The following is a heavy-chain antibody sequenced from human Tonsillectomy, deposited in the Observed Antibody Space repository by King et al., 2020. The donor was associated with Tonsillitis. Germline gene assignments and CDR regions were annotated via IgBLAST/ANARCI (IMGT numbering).Heavy chain of an antibody. J-gene: IGHJ4*02. CDR1: GYTFTSYY. D-gene: IGHD3-3*01. CDR3: ARRYYDFWGGYYDKDYFDY. CDR2: INPSGGST. Sequence: VQLVESGAEVKKPGASVKVSCKASGYTFTSYYMHWVRQAPGQGLEWMGIINPSGGSTSYAQKFQGRVTMTRDTSTSTVYMELSSLRSEDTAVYYCARRYYDFWGGYYDKDYFDYWGQGTLVTVSS. V-gene: IGHV1-46*03.